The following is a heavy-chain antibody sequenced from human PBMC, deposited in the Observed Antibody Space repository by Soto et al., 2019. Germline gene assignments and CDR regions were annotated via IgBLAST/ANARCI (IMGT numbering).Heavy chain of an antibody. Sequence: QVTVKESGPVLVKPTETLTLTCTVSGFSFSNAGLGVSWIRQPPGKALEWLAHIFSNDEKSYSTSLKSRLTISXDPXKSQVVLIMTNMDPVDTATYYCASTYSASWYWFDPWGQGTLVTVSS. CDR1: GFSFSNAGLG. CDR2: IFSNDEK. V-gene: IGHV2-26*04. J-gene: IGHJ5*02. CDR3: ASTYSASWYWFDP. D-gene: IGHD6-13*01.